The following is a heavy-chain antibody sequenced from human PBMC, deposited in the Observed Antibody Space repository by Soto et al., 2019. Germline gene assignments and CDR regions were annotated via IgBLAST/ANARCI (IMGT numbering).Heavy chain of an antibody. CDR3: AIDKGQQLRDYYYYYGMDV. J-gene: IGHJ6*02. CDR1: GYTFTSYG. D-gene: IGHD6-13*01. CDR2: ISAYNGNT. Sequence: ASVKVSCKASGYTFTSYGISWVRQAPGQGLEWMGWISAYNGNTNYAQKLQGRVTMTTDTSTSTAYMELRSLRSDDTAVYYCAIDKGQQLRDYYYYYGMDVWGQGTTFTVAS. V-gene: IGHV1-18*01.